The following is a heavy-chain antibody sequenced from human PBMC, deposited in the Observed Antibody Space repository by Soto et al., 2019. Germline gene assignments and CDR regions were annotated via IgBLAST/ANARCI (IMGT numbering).Heavy chain of an antibody. J-gene: IGHJ4*02. CDR3: ARAGGFGELSWDY. D-gene: IGHD3-10*01. V-gene: IGHV4-34*01. CDR2: INHSGST. CDR1: GGSFSGYY. Sequence: SETLSLTCAVYGGSFSGYYWSWIRQPPGKGLEWIGEINHSGSTNYNPSLKSRVTISVDTSKNQFSLKLSSVTAADTAVYYCARAGGFGELSWDYWGQGTLVTVS.